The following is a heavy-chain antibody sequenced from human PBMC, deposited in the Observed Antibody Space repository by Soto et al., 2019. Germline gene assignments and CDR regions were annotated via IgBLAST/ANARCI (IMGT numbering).Heavy chain of an antibody. CDR1: GGSISSGGYY. J-gene: IGHJ6*02. CDR2: IYYSGST. CDR3: ARDHPYYYYYGMDV. Sequence: QVQLQESGPGLVKPSQTLSLTCTVSGGSISSGGYYWSWIRQHPGKGLEWIGYIYYSGSTYYNPSLKSRVTISVDTCKNQFSLKLSSVTAADTAVYYCARDHPYYYYYGMDVWGQGTTVTVSS. V-gene: IGHV4-31*03.